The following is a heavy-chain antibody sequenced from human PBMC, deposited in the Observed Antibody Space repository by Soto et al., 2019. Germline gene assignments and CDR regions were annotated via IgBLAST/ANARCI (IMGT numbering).Heavy chain of an antibody. D-gene: IGHD2-15*01. J-gene: IGHJ6*02. CDR3: AKLEIDCSGGSCSVQGSDYYYYGMDV. CDR1: GFTFSSYA. V-gene: IGHV3-23*01. Sequence: GGSLRLSCAASGFTFSSYAMSWVRQAPGKGLEWVSAISGSGGSTYYADSVKGRFTISRDNSKNTLYLQMNSLRAEDTAVYYCAKLEIDCSGGSCSVQGSDYYYYGMDVWGQRTKVTVSS. CDR2: ISGSGGST.